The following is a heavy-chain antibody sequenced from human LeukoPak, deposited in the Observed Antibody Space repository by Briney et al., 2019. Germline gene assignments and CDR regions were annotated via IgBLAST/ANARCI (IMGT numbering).Heavy chain of an antibody. CDR3: TRGVYNGYVYWFDP. V-gene: IGHV3-49*03. Sequence: PGGSLRLSCTGSGITFGDYAMSWFRQAPGKGLEWVGFIRRKSDGETTEYAASVKGRFTISRDDSKSIAYVQMNSLKIEGTAVYYCTRGVYNGYVYWFDPWGQGTLVTVSS. CDR1: GITFGDYA. CDR2: IRRKSDGETT. J-gene: IGHJ5*02. D-gene: IGHD5-12*01.